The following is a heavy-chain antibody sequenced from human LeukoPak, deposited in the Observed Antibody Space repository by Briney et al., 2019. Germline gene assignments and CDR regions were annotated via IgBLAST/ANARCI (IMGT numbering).Heavy chain of an antibody. Sequence: GASVKVSCKASGYTFNSYAMNWVRQAPGQGLEWVGWINTNTGNPTYAQGFTGRFVFSLDTSVSTAYLQISSLKAEDTAVYYCAREYSGYDFAFDIWGQGTVVTVSS. CDR2: INTNTGNP. D-gene: IGHD5-12*01. CDR1: GYTFNSYA. V-gene: IGHV7-4-1*02. J-gene: IGHJ3*02. CDR3: AREYSGYDFAFDI.